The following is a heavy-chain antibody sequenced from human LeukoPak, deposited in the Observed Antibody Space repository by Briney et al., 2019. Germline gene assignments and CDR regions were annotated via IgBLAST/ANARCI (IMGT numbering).Heavy chain of an antibody. Sequence: ASVKVSCKASGYTFTGYYMHWVRQAPGQGLEWMGWINPNSGGTNYAQKFQGRVTMTRDASISTAYMELSRLRSDDTAVYYCARGIDYYDSSGPDYWGQGTLVTVSS. J-gene: IGHJ4*02. V-gene: IGHV1-2*02. CDR1: GYTFTGYY. CDR2: INPNSGGT. CDR3: ARGIDYYDSSGPDY. D-gene: IGHD3-22*01.